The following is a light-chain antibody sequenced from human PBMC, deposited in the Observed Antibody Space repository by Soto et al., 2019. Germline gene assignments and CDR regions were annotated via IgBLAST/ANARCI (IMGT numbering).Light chain of an antibody. CDR3: LQFDNSRT. J-gene: IGKJ1*01. CDR2: SAS. V-gene: IGKV3-20*01. CDR1: QTVRGAF. Sequence: IVLTQSPATLSLSPGDTGTVSCRASQTVRGAFLAWYQQKPGQAPRLLLYSASKRATGIPDSFSGGGSGTEFTLTISGLEAEDFAVYYCLQFDNSRTFGQGTKVEIK.